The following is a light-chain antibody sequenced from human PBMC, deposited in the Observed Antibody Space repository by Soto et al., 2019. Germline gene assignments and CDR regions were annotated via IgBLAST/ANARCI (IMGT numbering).Light chain of an antibody. V-gene: IGLV1-51*01. CDR3: GAWDGGLSAFV. J-gene: IGLJ1*01. Sequence: QSVLTQPPSVSAAPGRTVTISCSGSSSNIGNCFVSWYQQLPGTATRLLIYDNNKRPSGIPDRFSGSKSGTSATLGITGLQTGDEADYYCGAWDGGLSAFVFGTGTKLTVL. CDR1: SSNIGNCF. CDR2: DNN.